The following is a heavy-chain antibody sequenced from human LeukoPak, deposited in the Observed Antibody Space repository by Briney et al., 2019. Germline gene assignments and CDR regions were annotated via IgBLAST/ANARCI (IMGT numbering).Heavy chain of an antibody. CDR2: ILYSGTT. D-gene: IGHD5-12*01. V-gene: IGHV4-59*08. Sequence: PSETLSLTCTVSGGSISSNYWSWIRQPPGKGLEWIGYILYSGTTNSNPSLKSRVNISLDTSNNQISLKLTSVTAADTAVYFCARMGGYSGYATHWGQGSLVTVSS. CDR3: ARMGGYSGYATH. J-gene: IGHJ4*02. CDR1: GGSISSNY.